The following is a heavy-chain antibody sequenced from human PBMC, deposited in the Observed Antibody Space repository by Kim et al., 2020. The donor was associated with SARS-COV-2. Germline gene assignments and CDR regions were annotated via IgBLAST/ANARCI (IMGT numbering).Heavy chain of an antibody. V-gene: IGHV4-30-4*01. CDR2: IYYSGST. D-gene: IGHD3-3*01. Sequence: SETLSLTCTVSGGSISSGDYYWSWIRQPPGKGLEWIGYIYYSGSTYYNPSLKSRVTISVDTSKNQFSLKLSSVTAADTAVYYCARVPGDRRYDFWSGGADKNSFDPWGQGTLVTVSS. J-gene: IGHJ5*02. CDR1: GGSISSGDYY. CDR3: ARVPGDRRYDFWSGGADKNSFDP.